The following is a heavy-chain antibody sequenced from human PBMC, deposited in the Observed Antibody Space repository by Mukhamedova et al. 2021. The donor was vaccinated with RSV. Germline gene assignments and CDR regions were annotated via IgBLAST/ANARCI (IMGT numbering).Heavy chain of an antibody. V-gene: IGHV5-51*01. CDR3: VRKVGLTRRFDY. Sequence: GIIYPSDSDTRYSPSFQGQVTISADKSISTAYLQWSSLKASDTAVYYCVRKVGLTRRFDYWGRGTLVTVSS. CDR2: IYPSDSDT. J-gene: IGHJ4*02. D-gene: IGHD1-26*01.